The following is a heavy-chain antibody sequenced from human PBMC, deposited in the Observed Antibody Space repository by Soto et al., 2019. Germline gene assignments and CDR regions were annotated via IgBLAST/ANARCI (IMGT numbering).Heavy chain of an antibody. Sequence: QITLNESGPTLVKPMQTLTLTCNFSGFSLDSTAVGVGWLRQPPGKALECLALIYWDGDKRYNPSLTNRVIITKDTSKNQVVLTMTDMAPADTGTYFCAHVILGVTFVRGVTFDHWGQGVLVTVSS. D-gene: IGHD3-10*01. CDR2: IYWDGDK. J-gene: IGHJ4*02. CDR1: GFSLDSTAVG. CDR3: AHVILGVTFVRGVTFDH. V-gene: IGHV2-5*02.